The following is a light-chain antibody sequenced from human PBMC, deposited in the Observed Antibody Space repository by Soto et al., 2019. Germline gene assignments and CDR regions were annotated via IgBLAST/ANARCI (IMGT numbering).Light chain of an antibody. V-gene: IGLV1-40*01. CDR1: SSNIGAGYG. CDR3: QSYDSSLRGGV. J-gene: IGLJ1*01. Sequence: QSVLTQPPSVSGAPGQGVTIFCTGSSSNIGAGYGVNWYKQVPGTAPKLLIYGSGNRPSGVPDRFSGSQSGTSASLAITGLQAEDEADYYCQSYDSSLRGGVFGAGTKLTVL. CDR2: GSG.